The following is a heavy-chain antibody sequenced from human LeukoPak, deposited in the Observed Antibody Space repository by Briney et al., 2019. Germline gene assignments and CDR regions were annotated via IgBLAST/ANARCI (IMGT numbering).Heavy chain of an antibody. Sequence: GGSLRLSCAASGFTFSSYAMSWVRQAPGKGLEWVSAISGSGGSTYYADSVKGRFTISRDNSKNTLYLQMNSLRAEDTAVYYCAKVRDYDSSGYSDYWGQGNLVTVSS. CDR2: ISGSGGST. CDR1: GFTFSSYA. D-gene: IGHD3-22*01. V-gene: IGHV3-23*01. J-gene: IGHJ4*02. CDR3: AKVRDYDSSGYSDY.